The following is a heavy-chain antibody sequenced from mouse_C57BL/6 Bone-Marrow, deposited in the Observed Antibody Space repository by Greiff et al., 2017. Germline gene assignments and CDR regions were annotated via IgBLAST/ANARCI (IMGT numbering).Heavy chain of an antibody. Sequence: QVQLQQSGPELVKPGASVKISCKASGYSFTSYYIHWVKQRPGQGLEWIGWIYPGSGNTKYNEKFKGKATLTADTSSSTAYMQLSSLTSEDSAVYYCAREGRYAQAWFAYWGQGTLVTVSA. V-gene: IGHV1-66*01. CDR3: AREGRYAQAWFAY. CDR1: GYSFTSYY. CDR2: IYPGSGNT. D-gene: IGHD6-5*01. J-gene: IGHJ3*01.